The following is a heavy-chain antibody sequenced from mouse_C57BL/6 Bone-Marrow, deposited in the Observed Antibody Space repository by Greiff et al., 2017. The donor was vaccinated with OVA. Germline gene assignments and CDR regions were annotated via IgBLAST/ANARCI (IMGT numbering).Heavy chain of an antibody. CDR1: GYTFTSYG. J-gene: IGHJ2*01. D-gene: IGHD2-12*01. CDR2: IYPRSGNT. CDR3: ARKALRRNFDY. Sequence: VQLQQSGAELARPGASVKLSCKASGYTFTSYGISWVKQRTGQGLEWIGEIYPRSGNTYYNEKFKGKATLTADKSSSTAYMDLRSLTSEDSAVYFCARKALRRNFDYWGQGTTLTVSS. V-gene: IGHV1-81*01.